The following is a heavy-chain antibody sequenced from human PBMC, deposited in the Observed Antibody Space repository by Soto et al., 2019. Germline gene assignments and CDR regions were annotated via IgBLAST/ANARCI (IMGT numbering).Heavy chain of an antibody. J-gene: IGHJ4*02. CDR2: ISGSGGST. CDR3: AKGADQYYFDY. CDR1: GFTFSSYA. Sequence: EVQLLESGGGLVQPGGSLRLSCAASGFTFSSYAMSWVRQAPGKGLEWVSAISGSGGSTYYADSVKGRFTTSRDNSKSTLYLQINNLSAEATAVYYCAKGADQYYFDYWGQGTLVTVSS. V-gene: IGHV3-23*01.